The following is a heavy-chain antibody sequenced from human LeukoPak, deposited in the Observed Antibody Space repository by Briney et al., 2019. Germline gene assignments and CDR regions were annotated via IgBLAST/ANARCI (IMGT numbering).Heavy chain of an antibody. V-gene: IGHV5-51*01. Sequence: VESPMISCRGSGFSFASYWIGWVRQMPGKGLEWMGIIYPGDSETTFSPSFQGQVTISADTSISTAYLQWSSLKASDTAMYYCARRAGDRFIGTIVDSWGQGTLVTVSS. D-gene: IGHD5-24*01. CDR2: IYPGDSET. CDR3: ARRAGDRFIGTIVDS. J-gene: IGHJ4*02. CDR1: GFSFASYW.